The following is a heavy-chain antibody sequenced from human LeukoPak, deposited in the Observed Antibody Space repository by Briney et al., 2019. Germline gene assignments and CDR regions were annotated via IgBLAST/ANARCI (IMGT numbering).Heavy chain of an antibody. CDR3: AREFTHGSGWDGGFDY. Sequence: GESLKISCKGSGYSFTNYWIGWVRQMPRKGLEWMGIIHPGDSDTRYSPSFQGQVTFTADRSISTAYLHWSSLKASDTAMYYCAREFTHGSGWDGGFDYWGQGTLVTVSS. CDR1: GYSFTNYW. CDR2: IHPGDSDT. V-gene: IGHV5-51*01. J-gene: IGHJ4*02. D-gene: IGHD6-19*01.